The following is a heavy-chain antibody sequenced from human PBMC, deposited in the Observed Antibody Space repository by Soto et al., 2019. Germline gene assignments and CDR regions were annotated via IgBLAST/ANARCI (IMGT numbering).Heavy chain of an antibody. CDR1: GGSISSSSYY. J-gene: IGHJ6*02. CDR3: ARQGPKYSGSYWNYYYYGMDV. D-gene: IGHD1-26*01. CDR2: IYYSGST. Sequence: PSETLSLTCTVSGGSISSSSYYWGWIRQPPGKGLEWIGSIYYSGSTYYNPSLKSRVTISVDTSKNQFSLKLSSVTAADTAVYYCARQGPKYSGSYWNYYYYGMDVWGQGTTVTVSS. V-gene: IGHV4-39*01.